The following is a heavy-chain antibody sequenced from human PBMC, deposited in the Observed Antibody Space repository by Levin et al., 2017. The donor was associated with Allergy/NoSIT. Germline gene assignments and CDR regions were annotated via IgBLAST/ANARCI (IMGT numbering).Heavy chain of an antibody. J-gene: IGHJ3*02. CDR2: ISYDGSNK. CDR1: GFTFSSYA. CDR3: ARGNDYVLENDAFDI. Sequence: PGGSLRLSCAASGFTFSSYAMHWVRQAPGKGLEWVAVISYDGSNKYYADSVKGRFTISRDNSKNTLYLQMNSLRAEDTAVYYCARGNDYVLENDAFDIWGQGTMVTVSS. D-gene: IGHD3-16*01. V-gene: IGHV3-30-3*01.